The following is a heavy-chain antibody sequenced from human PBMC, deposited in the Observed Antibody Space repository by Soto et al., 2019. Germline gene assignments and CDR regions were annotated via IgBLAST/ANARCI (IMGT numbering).Heavy chain of an antibody. V-gene: IGHV5-51*06. CDR1: GYSFTSYS. Sequence: GESLKISCEGSGYSFTSYSIGWVRQLPGKGLEWMGVIYPGDSDTGYCSSFPGQVAISADKYLSTASLQRRSLKASDTATLNCERLRQGLDYSISSGIYVWDQETTVTLSS. CDR2: IYPGDSDT. J-gene: IGHJ6*02. D-gene: IGHD6-6*01. CDR3: ERLRQGLDYSISSGIYV.